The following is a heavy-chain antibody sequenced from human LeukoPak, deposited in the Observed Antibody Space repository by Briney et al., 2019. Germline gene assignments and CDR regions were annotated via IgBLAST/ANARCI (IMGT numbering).Heavy chain of an antibody. D-gene: IGHD6-6*01. CDR1: GYTLSDYY. Sequence: ASVKVSCKASGYTLSDYYMHWVRQAPGQGLEWMGWIGPNSGGTNYAQKFQGRVTMTRDTSISTAYMELSRLISDDTAVYYCARSNIAVRRGDNWFDPWGQGTLVTVSS. V-gene: IGHV1-2*02. J-gene: IGHJ5*02. CDR2: IGPNSGGT. CDR3: ARSNIAVRRGDNWFDP.